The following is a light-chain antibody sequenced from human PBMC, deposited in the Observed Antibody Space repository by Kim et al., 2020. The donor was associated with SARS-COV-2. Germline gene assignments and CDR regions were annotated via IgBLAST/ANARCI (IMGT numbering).Light chain of an antibody. CDR2: SIN. CDR1: RSNIGSNT. J-gene: IGLJ3*02. V-gene: IGLV1-44*01. CDR3: GSWKDSLNGYWV. Sequence: QSVLTQPPSASGTPGQRVTISCTGSRSNIGSNTANCYQQPLGTAPKLLNHSINRRPSGGPDRSSGFKSGTSASLAISGIQSEDEADYYCGSWKDSLNGYWVFGGGTQLTVL.